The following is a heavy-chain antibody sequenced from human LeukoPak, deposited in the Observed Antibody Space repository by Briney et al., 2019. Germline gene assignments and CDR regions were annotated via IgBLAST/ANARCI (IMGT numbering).Heavy chain of an antibody. J-gene: IGHJ4*02. D-gene: IGHD4-17*01. Sequence: GAGVTVSCLSSRYTLTDYYMHGLGQAAGQGGAGMGWINPNRWGTNYAQKFQDRVTMNSDTSIRPASIEVNRLRSDHTAVYYCARDSINDDYGDYANLGVYWGEGTLVTVSS. CDR2: INPNRWGT. V-gene: IGHV1-2*02. CDR3: ARDSINDDYGDYANLGVY. CDR1: RYTLTDYY.